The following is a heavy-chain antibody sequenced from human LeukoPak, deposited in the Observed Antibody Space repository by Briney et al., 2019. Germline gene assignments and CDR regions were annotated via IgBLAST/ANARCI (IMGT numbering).Heavy chain of an antibody. CDR3: ARSQARLSWFDP. J-gene: IGHJ5*02. CDR2: IYYSGST. V-gene: IGHV4-34*01. CDR1: GGSFSGYY. D-gene: IGHD6-19*01. Sequence: SETLSLTCAVYGGSFSGYYWSWIRQPPGKGLEWIGSIYYSGSTYYNPSLKSRVTISVDTSKNQFSLKLRSVTAADTAVYYCARSQARLSWFDPWGQGILVTVSS.